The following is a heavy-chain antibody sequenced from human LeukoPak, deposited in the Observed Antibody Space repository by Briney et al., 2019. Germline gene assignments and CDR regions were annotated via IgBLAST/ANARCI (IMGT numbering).Heavy chain of an antibody. J-gene: IGHJ3*01. CDR2: LNWNGGST. V-gene: IGHV3-20*04. Sequence: GGSLRLTCAASGFTFDDYGMSWVRQAPGKGLEWVSGLNWNGGSTGYADSVKGRFTISRDNAKNSLYLQMNSLRAEDTALYYCASETPSAGAFDVWGQGTMVTVSS. CDR1: GFTFDDYG. CDR3: ASETPSAGAFDV. D-gene: IGHD1-1*01.